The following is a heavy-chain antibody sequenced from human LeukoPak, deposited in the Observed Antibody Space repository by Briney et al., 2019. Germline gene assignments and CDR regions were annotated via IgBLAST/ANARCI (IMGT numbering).Heavy chain of an antibody. CDR3: ARDRTRSAYEFDY. D-gene: IGHD5-12*01. Sequence: HPGGSLRLSCAASGFTFSSYGMHWVRQAPGKGLEWVAVISYDGKNEYYADSVKGRFTISRDNSKNTLFLQVNSLRGEDTAVYYCARDRTRSAYEFDYWGQGTLVTASS. V-gene: IGHV3-30*03. J-gene: IGHJ4*02. CDR2: ISYDGKNE. CDR1: GFTFSSYG.